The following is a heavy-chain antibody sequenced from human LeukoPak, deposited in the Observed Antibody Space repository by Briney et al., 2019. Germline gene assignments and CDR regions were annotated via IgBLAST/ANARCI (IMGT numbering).Heavy chain of an antibody. D-gene: IGHD3-16*01. CDR1: GFTFSSYW. J-gene: IGHJ5*02. V-gene: IGHV3-74*01. Sequence: PGGSLRLSCAASGFTFSSYWMHWARQAPGKGLVWVSRINSDGSSTSYADSVKGRFTISRDNANNTLYLQMNSLRAEDTAVYYCARRQRLGWFDPWGQGTLVTVSS. CDR3: ARRQRLGWFDP. CDR2: INSDGSST.